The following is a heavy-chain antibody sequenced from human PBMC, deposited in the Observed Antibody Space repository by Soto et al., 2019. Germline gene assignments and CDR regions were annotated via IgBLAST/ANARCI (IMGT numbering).Heavy chain of an antibody. CDR3: ARVNGGPYYFDY. D-gene: IGHD2-8*01. CDR1: GDSVSSGSYY. V-gene: IGHV4-61*01. Sequence: SETLSLTCTVSGDSVSSGSYYWSWIRQPPGKGLEWIGYIYYTGSTNYNPSLKSRVTISVDTSKTQFSLKLSSVTAADTAVYYCARVNGGPYYFDYWRQGTRVTVSS. J-gene: IGHJ4*02. CDR2: IYYTGST.